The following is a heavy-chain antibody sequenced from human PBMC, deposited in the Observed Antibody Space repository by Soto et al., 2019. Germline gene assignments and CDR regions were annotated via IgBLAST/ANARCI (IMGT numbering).Heavy chain of an antibody. V-gene: IGHV2-5*02. CDR1: GFSFSTSGVG. J-gene: IGHJ4*02. D-gene: IGHD2-15*01. CDR2: IYWDDDK. CDR3: VHNGKDCTGGRCYWDFDY. Sequence: QITLKESGPTLVKPTQTLTLTCTFSGFSFSTSGVGVGWIRQPPGKALEWLALIYWDDDKRYSPSLKSRLTITKDTAKNQVVLTMTKMDPVDTATYYCVHNGKDCTGGRCYWDFDYWGQGTLVTISS.